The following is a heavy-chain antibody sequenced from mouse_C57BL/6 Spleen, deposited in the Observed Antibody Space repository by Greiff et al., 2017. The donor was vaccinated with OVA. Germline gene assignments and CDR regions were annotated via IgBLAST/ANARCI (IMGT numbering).Heavy chain of an antibody. CDR2: IDPSDSCT. CDR3: ARYGSQDYFDD. J-gene: IGHJ2*01. CDR1: GYTFTSYW. V-gene: IGHV1-50*01. Sequence: QVQLQQPGAELVKPGASVKLSCKASGYTFTSYWMQWVKQRPGQGLEWIGEIDPSDSCTNYNQKFKGKATLTVDPYSSTAYMPLSSLTSEDSAVYYCARYGSQDYFDDWGQGTTLTVSS. D-gene: IGHD1-1*01.